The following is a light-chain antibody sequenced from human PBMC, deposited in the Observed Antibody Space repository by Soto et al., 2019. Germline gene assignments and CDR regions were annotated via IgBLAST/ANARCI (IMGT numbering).Light chain of an antibody. CDR3: ETWVSNTYV. CDR1: SGHSSYI. V-gene: IGLV4-60*02. CDR2: LEGSGNY. Sequence: QPVLTQSSSASASLGSSVKLTCTLSSGHSSYIIAWHQQQPGKAPRYLMKLEGSGNYNTGSGVPDRFSGSSSGADRYLTISNLQFEDEADYYCETWVSNTYVLGTGTKVTVL. J-gene: IGLJ1*01.